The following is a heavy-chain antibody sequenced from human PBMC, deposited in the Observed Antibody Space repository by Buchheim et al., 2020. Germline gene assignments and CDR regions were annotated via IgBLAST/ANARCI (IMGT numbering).Heavy chain of an antibody. D-gene: IGHD4-23*01. V-gene: IGHV3-74*01. CDR3: ARASNSRDYFDS. Sequence: EVQLVESGGGLVQPGQSLRLSCAASGFTVSRYWMHWVRQVPGKGLVWVSRIDGDGSVADYADSVTGRATASRDNAQTTVYLQLNSLGVEDTAVYYCARASNSRDYFDSWGQGTL. J-gene: IGHJ4*02. CDR1: GFTVSRYW. CDR2: IDGDGSVA.